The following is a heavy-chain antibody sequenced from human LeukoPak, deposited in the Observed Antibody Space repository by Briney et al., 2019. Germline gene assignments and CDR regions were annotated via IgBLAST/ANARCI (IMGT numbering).Heavy chain of an antibody. CDR2: VSYFGTT. CDR1: GDSISNTAYW. D-gene: IGHD4-11*01. J-gene: IGHJ4*02. V-gene: IGHV4-39*01. CDR3: TRLPLDYSVDY. Sequence: SETLSLTCTVSGDSISNTAYWWGWIRQSPGKGLEWIGSVSYFGTTSYNPSLKSRVTMSIDTSKKQFSLQLSSVTAADTAVYDCTRLPLDYSVDYWGQGALVSVSS.